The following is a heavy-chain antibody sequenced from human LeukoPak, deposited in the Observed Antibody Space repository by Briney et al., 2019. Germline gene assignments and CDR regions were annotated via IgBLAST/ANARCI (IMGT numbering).Heavy chain of an antibody. D-gene: IGHD6-13*01. J-gene: IGHJ4*02. CDR3: ARARTNIAAAYYFDY. CDR1: GYTFTGYY. CDR2: INPNSGGT. V-gene: IGHV1-2*02. Sequence: ASVKVSCKTSGYTFTGYYMHWVRQAPGQGLEWMGWINPNSGGTNYAQKFQGRVTMTRDTSISTAYMELSGLRSDDTAVYYCARARTNIAAAYYFDYWGQGTLVTVSS.